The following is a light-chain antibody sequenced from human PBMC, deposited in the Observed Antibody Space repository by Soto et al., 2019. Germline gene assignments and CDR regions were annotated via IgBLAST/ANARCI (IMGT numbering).Light chain of an antibody. CDR1: QSVLRN. J-gene: IGKJ3*01. CDR2: DAS. CDR3: QQYNDWLGT. V-gene: IGKV3-15*01. Sequence: EVAMTQSPATLSVSPGERATLSCRTSQSVLRNLAWYQQKPGQAPRLLIYDASTRATGIPARFSGSGSGTEFTLTISSLQSEDIAVYYCQQYNDWLGTFGPGTKV.